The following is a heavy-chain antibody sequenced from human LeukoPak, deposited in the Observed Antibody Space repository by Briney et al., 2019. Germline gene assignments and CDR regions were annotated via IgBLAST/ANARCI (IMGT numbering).Heavy chain of an antibody. CDR2: IYYSGST. D-gene: IGHD2-21*02. V-gene: IGHV4-59*01. CDR3: ARVAYCGGDCYSRFDP. J-gene: IGHJ5*02. Sequence: SETLSLTCTVSGGSISTYYWNWIRQPPGKGLEWIGNIYYSGSTNYNPSLKSRVTISVDTSKNQFSLKLSSVTAADTAVYYCARVAYCGGDCYSRFDPWGQGTLVTVSS. CDR1: GGSISTYY.